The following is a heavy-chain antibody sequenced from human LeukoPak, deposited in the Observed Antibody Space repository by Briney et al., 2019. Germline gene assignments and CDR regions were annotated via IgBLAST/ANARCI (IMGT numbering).Heavy chain of an antibody. D-gene: IGHD3-22*01. V-gene: IGHV1-2*02. J-gene: IGHJ3*02. CDR1: GYTFTGYY. CDR2: INPNSGGT. Sequence: ASVKVSCKASGYTFTGYYMHWVRQAPGQGLEWMGWINPNSGGTNYAQKFQGRVTMTRDTSISTAYMELSRLRSDDTAVYYCAREVTYYYDSSGYRYDAFDIWSQGTMVTVSS. CDR3: AREVTYYYDSSGYRYDAFDI.